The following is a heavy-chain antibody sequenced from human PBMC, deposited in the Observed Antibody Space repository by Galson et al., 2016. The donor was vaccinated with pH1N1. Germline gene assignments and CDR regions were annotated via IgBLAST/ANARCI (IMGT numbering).Heavy chain of an antibody. CDR1: GFTFSYHA. V-gene: IGHV3-23*01. J-gene: IGHJ3*02. Sequence: SLRLSCAASGFTFSYHAMTWVRQAPGKGLEWVSGIGGLGVKTYYADSVRGRFIISRDNSKNTLSLHVNSLRAEDTAVYYCARVVNYYDSSGDDAVDIWGQGTVVTVSS. CDR3: ARVVNYYDSSGDDAVDI. CDR2: IGGLGVKT. D-gene: IGHD3-22*01.